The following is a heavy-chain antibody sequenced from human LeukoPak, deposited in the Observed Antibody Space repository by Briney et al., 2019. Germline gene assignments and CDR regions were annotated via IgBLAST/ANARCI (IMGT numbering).Heavy chain of an antibody. D-gene: IGHD2-15*01. J-gene: IGHJ5*02. CDR2: INSDGCTT. CDR1: GFTFSSYW. Sequence: GGSLTLSCPASGFTFSSYWKHWDRQPPGKGQVWVSRINSDGCTTNYAHSVKGRLTISRDNAENTLYLQMNSLRVEDTAVYYCTRRVSATRWFDPWGQGTLVTVSS. CDR3: TRRVSATRWFDP. V-gene: IGHV3-74*01.